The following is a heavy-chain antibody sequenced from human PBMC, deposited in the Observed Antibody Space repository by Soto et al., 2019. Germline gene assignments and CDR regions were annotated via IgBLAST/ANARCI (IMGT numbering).Heavy chain of an antibody. CDR1: GYTFTNYG. D-gene: IGHD3-9*01. CDR3: ARSSSGPPPYSDALTDYTDAFDY. V-gene: IGHV1-18*01. J-gene: IGHJ4*02. CDR2: ISAYNGNT. Sequence: ASVKVSCKASGYTFTNYGISWVRQAPGQGLEWMGWISAYNGNTNYAQKLQGRVTMTTDTSTSTAYMELRSLRSDDTAVYYCARSSSGPPPYSDALTDYTDAFDYWGQGTLVTVSS.